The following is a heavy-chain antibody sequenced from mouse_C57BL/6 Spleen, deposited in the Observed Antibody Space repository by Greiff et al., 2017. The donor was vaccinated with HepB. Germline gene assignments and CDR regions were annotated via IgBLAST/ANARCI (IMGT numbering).Heavy chain of an antibody. V-gene: IGHV5-6*01. D-gene: IGHD1-1*01. CDR2: ISSGGSYT. Sequence: EVKLVESGGDLVKPGGSLKLSCAASGFTFSSYGMSWVRQTPDKRLEWVATISSGGSYTYYPDSVKGRFTISRDNAKNTLYLQMSSLKAEDTAMYYCARQGGITTVVAKDFDYWGQGTTLTVSS. J-gene: IGHJ2*01. CDR3: ARQGGITTVVAKDFDY. CDR1: GFTFSSYG.